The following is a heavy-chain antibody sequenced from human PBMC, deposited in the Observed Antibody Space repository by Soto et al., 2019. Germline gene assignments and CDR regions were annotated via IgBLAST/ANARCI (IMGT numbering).Heavy chain of an antibody. Sequence: SETXSLTCAIYGVSFSVYYWGWVRQPPGKGLEWIGEINRSGSTNYNPSLKSRVTISVDTSKNQFSLKLSSVTAADTAVYYCARGLVGMVRGLHWLDPRGPGTLVTVSS. V-gene: IGHV4-34*01. CDR3: ARGLVGMVRGLHWLDP. CDR2: INRSGST. J-gene: IGHJ5*02. D-gene: IGHD3-10*01. CDR1: GVSFSVYY.